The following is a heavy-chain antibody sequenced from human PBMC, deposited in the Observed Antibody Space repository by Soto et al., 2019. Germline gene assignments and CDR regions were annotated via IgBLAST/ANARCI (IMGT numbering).Heavy chain of an antibody. D-gene: IGHD2-2*01. Sequence: RLVQSGAEVKKPGSSVKVSCKASGGTFSSYAISWVRQAPGQGLEWMGGIIPIFGTANYAQKVQGRVTITADESTSTAYMELSSLRSEDTAVYYCARDLSLEGCSSTSCFGYWGQGTLVTVSS. CDR2: IIPIFGTA. CDR1: GGTFSSYA. J-gene: IGHJ4*02. V-gene: IGHV1-69*01. CDR3: ARDLSLEGCSSTSCFGY.